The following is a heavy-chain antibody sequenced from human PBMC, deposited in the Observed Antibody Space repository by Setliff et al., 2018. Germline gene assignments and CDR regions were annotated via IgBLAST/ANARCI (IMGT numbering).Heavy chain of an antibody. CDR1: GESFSNNY. J-gene: IGHJ4*02. Sequence: PSETLSLTCSVYGESFSNNYWSWIRQSPGKGLEWIGESNHSGSTSYNPSLKSRLTMSVDTSKNEVSLKLSSVTAADTAVYYCARDVTGSHSGRLDSWGQGTLVTVSS. CDR2: SNHSGST. D-gene: IGHD1-26*01. V-gene: IGHV4-34*01. CDR3: ARDVTGSHSGRLDS.